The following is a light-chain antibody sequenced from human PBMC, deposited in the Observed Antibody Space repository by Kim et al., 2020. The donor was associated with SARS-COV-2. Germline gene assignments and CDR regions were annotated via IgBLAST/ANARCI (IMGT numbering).Light chain of an antibody. Sequence: ASVGDRVPLTCRASQDIRNDLGWYQQNPGRAPKRLIYGASSLQSGVPSRFSGSGSGTEFTLTFSSLQPEDFATYFCLHHNTYPITFGQGTRLEIK. CDR1: QDIRND. CDR2: GAS. CDR3: LHHNTYPIT. J-gene: IGKJ5*01. V-gene: IGKV1-17*01.